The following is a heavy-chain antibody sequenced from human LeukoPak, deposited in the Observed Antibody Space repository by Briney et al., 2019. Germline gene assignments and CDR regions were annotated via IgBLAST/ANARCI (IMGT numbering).Heavy chain of an antibody. D-gene: IGHD6-25*01. Sequence: PSATLYLTCTVSGDSISSYYWSWIRQSPEKGLEWIGYIHYTGSTYYNPYLMSRVTISVDTSKNQFSLRLISVTAADTAMYYCARSRGNLYFQHWGQGTLVAVSS. CDR1: GDSISSYY. CDR2: IHYTGST. V-gene: IGHV4-59*01. J-gene: IGHJ1*01. CDR3: ARSRGNLYFQH.